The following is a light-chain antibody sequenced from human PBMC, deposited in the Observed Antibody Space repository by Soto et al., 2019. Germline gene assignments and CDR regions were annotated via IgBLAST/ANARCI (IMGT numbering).Light chain of an antibody. CDR3: QQYVRSPWT. V-gene: IGKV3-20*01. Sequence: EIVLTQSPGTLSLSPGERATLSCRASQSVSSSYLAWYQQIPGQAPRLLIYGASSRATGIPDRFSGSGSGTDFTLAISRLEPEDFAVYYCQQYVRSPWTFGRGTKVDIK. CDR2: GAS. J-gene: IGKJ1*01. CDR1: QSVSSSY.